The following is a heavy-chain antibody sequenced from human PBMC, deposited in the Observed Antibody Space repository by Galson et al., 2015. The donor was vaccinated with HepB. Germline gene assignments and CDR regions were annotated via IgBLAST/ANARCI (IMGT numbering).Heavy chain of an antibody. J-gene: IGHJ5*02. D-gene: IGHD3-16*01. Sequence: CAISGDSVSNDSAAWHWVRQSPSGGLEWLGRTSYRSRWFHNYAVSLESRLAIIPDTSKNHFTLQLKSVTPEDTAVYYCARVAWGRLGPWGQGTLVIVSS. CDR2: TSYRSRWFH. V-gene: IGHV6-1*01. CDR3: ARVAWGRLGP. CDR1: GDSVSNDSAA.